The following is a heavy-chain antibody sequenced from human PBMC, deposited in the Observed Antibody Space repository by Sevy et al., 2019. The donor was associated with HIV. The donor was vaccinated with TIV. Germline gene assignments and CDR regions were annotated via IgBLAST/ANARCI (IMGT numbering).Heavy chain of an antibody. Sequence: GGSLRLSCAASGFTFSSDWMTWVRQAPGKGLEWVANIKQDGSAKYYVDSVKGRFTISRDNAKNSLYLQMNSLRVEDTAIYYCARDRTMTDFDYWGQGTLVTVSS. CDR3: ARDRTMTDFDY. V-gene: IGHV3-7*01. CDR2: IKQDGSAK. CDR1: GFTFSSDW. D-gene: IGHD3-22*01. J-gene: IGHJ4*02.